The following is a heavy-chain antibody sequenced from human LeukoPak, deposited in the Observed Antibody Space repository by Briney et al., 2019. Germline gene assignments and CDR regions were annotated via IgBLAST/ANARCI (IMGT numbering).Heavy chain of an antibody. CDR3: ARASPYHCSSTSCYDPDY. J-gene: IGHJ4*02. CDR1: GFTFSSYS. CDR2: ISSSSSYI. D-gene: IGHD2-2*01. Sequence: PGGSLRLSCAASGFTFSSYSMNWVRQAPGKGLEWVSSISSSSSYIYYADSVKGRFTISGDNAKNSLYLQMNSLRAEDTAVYYCARASPYHCSSTSCYDPDYWGQGTLVTVSS. V-gene: IGHV3-21*01.